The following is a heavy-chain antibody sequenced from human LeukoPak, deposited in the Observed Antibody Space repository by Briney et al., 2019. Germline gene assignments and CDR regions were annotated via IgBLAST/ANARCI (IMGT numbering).Heavy chain of an antibody. D-gene: IGHD3-16*01. V-gene: IGHV4-59*08. J-gene: IGHJ5*02. CDR2: IYYSGST. CDR3: ARHSTLDWFDP. Sequence: PSETLSLTCTVSGGSISSHYWSWIRQPPGKGLEWIGYIYYSGSTNYNPSLKSRVTISVDTSKNQFSLKLSSVTAADTAVYYCARHSTLDWFDPWGQGTLVTVSS. CDR1: GGSISSHY.